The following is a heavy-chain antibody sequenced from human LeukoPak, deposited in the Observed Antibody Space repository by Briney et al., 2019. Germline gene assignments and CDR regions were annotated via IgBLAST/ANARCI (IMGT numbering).Heavy chain of an antibody. Sequence: SVKVSCKASGYTFTIYYMNWVRQAPGQGLEWMGRIIPILGIANYAQKFQGRVTITADKSTSTAYMELSSLRSEDTAVYYCARKANLKSVILDWGQGTLVTVSS. CDR1: GYTFTIYY. CDR3: ARKANLKSVILD. V-gene: IGHV1-69*02. J-gene: IGHJ4*02. CDR2: IIPILGIA. D-gene: IGHD2-15*01.